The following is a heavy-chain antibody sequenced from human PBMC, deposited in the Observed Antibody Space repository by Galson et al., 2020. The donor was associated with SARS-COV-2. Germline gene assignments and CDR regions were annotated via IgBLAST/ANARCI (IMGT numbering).Heavy chain of an antibody. V-gene: IGHV4-39*02. Sequence: SENLSLTCSVSGVSIANSRFYWGWLRQPPGKGLEWIGSISYSGATYSKPSLKSRVTVSLDTSKNQFSLRLNSVTAADTGVYDCAREAGNSWYFDYWAPGTLVTVSS. CDR3: AREAGNSWYFDY. CDR2: ISYSGAT. J-gene: IGHJ4*02. CDR1: GVSIANSRFY. D-gene: IGHD2-15*01.